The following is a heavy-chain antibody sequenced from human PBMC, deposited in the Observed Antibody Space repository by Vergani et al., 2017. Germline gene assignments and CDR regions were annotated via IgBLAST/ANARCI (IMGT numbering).Heavy chain of an antibody. V-gene: IGHV4-31*03. CDR3: ASRSLDYGDYEPPLYYYDYGMDV. D-gene: IGHD4-17*01. J-gene: IGHJ6*02. CDR1: GGSISSGGYY. Sequence: QVQLQESGPGLVKPSQTLSLTCTVSGGSISSGGYYWSWIRQHPGKGLEWIGYIYYSGSTYYNPSLKSRVTISVDTSKNQFSLKLSSVTAADTAVYYCASRSLDYGDYEPPLYYYDYGMDVWGQGTTVTVSS. CDR2: IYYSGST.